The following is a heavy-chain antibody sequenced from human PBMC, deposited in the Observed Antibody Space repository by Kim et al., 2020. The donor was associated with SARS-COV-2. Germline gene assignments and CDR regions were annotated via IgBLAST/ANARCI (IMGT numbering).Heavy chain of an antibody. V-gene: IGHV1-46*01. CDR3: ARFAGSSWYFAAFDI. Sequence: ASVKVSCKASGYTFTSYYMHWVRQAPGQGLEWMGIINPSGGSTSYAQKFQGRVTMTRDTSTSTVYMELSSLISEDTAVYYCARFAGSSWYFAAFDIWGQGTMVTVSS. CDR1: GYTFTSYY. D-gene: IGHD6-13*01. CDR2: INPSGGST. J-gene: IGHJ3*02.